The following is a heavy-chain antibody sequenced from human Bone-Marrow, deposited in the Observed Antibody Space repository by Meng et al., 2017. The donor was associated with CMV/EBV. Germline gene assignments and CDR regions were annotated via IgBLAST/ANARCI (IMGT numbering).Heavy chain of an antibody. CDR2: IYHSGST. V-gene: IGHV4-4*02. CDR3: ARGRGSGPDAFDI. D-gene: IGHD2-15*01. Sequence: GSLRLSCAVSGGSISSSNWWSWVRQPPGKGLEWIGEIYHSGSTNYNPSLKSRVTISVDKSKNQFSLKLSSVTAADTAVYYCARGRGSGPDAFDIWGQGTMVTVSS. J-gene: IGHJ3*02. CDR1: GGSISSSNW.